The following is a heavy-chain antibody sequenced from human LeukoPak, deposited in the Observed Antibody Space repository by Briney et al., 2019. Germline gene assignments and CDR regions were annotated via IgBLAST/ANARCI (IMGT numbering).Heavy chain of an antibody. J-gene: IGHJ4*02. CDR3: AKDPSIVGATSYFDY. Sequence: GGSLRPSCAASGFTFSSYGMHWVRQAPGKGLEWVAFIRYDGSNKYYADSVKGRFTISRDNSKNTLYLQMNSLRAEDTAVYYCAKDPSIVGATSYFDYWGQGTLVTVSS. D-gene: IGHD1-26*01. V-gene: IGHV3-30*02. CDR1: GFTFSSYG. CDR2: IRYDGSNK.